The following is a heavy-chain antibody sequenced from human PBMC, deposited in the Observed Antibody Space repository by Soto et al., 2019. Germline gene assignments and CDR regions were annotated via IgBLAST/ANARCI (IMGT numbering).Heavy chain of an antibody. D-gene: IGHD3-10*01. J-gene: IGHJ4*02. CDR3: ARGTIITMVRGVTNFDY. CDR2: IYFRGNT. V-gene: IGHV4-39*01. CDR1: GDSINSDKYY. Sequence: SETLSLTCSVSGDSINSDKYYWGWIRQPPGKGLEWIGSIYFRGNTYYNPSLQTRVTISLDKSKSQFSLKLSSVTAADTAVYYCARGTIITMVRGVTNFDYWGQGTLVTVSS.